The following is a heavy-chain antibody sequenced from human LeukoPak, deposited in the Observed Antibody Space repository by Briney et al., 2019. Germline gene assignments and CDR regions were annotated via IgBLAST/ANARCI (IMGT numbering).Heavy chain of an antibody. CDR1: GDSISSSTYY. J-gene: IGHJ5*02. Sequence: TSETLSLTCTVSGDSISSSTYYWGWIRQPPGKGLEWIGEINHSGSTNYNPSLKSRVTISVDTSKNQFSLKLSSVTAADTAVYYCARGVDWFDPWGQGTLVTVSS. CDR2: INHSGST. D-gene: IGHD2-15*01. CDR3: ARGVDWFDP. V-gene: IGHV4-39*07.